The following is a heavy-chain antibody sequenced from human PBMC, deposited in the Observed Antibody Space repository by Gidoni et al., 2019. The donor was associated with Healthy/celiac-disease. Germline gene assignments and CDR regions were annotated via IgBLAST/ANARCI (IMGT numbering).Heavy chain of an antibody. CDR1: GFTFSSYG. V-gene: IGHV3-30*18. CDR3: AKEQQQLAYYYYYMDV. CDR2: ISYDGSNK. J-gene: IGHJ6*03. D-gene: IGHD6-13*01. Sequence: VQLVESGGGVVQPGRSLRLSCAASGFTFSSYGMHWVRQAPGKGLEWVAVISYDGSNKYYADSVKGRFTISRDNSKNTLYLQMNSLRAEDTAVYYCAKEQQQLAYYYYYMDVWGKGTTVTVSS.